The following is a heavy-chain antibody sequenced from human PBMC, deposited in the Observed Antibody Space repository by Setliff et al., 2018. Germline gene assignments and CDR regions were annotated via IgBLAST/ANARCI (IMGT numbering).Heavy chain of an antibody. J-gene: IGHJ4*02. CDR1: GYTFRNYA. Sequence: ASVKVSCKASGYTFRNYAFAWVRQAPGQGLEWVGLISVYNGDTNYAQKFQGRVTLTTDTSTSTAYMELRSLTSDDSAFYYCARAYSVELVTIRTNSRFNYWGQGTLVTVSS. D-gene: IGHD2-15*01. CDR2: ISVYNGDT. CDR3: ARAYSVELVTIRTNSRFNY. V-gene: IGHV1-18*01.